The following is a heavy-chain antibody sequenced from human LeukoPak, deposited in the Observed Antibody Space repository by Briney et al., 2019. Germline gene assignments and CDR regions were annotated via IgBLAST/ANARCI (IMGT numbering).Heavy chain of an antibody. V-gene: IGHV4-30-4*08. CDR1: GDSIISGDHY. CDR2: IYNSGNT. J-gene: IGHJ4*02. Sequence: PSETLSLTCTVSGDSIISGDHYWTWIRQPPGKGLEWIGFIYNSGNTNYNPSLRSRVSMSVDTSKNQFSMNLSSVTAADTAVYYCAREAYYDILTGNFSDFWGQGTLVTVSS. D-gene: IGHD3-9*01. CDR3: AREAYYDILTGNFSDF.